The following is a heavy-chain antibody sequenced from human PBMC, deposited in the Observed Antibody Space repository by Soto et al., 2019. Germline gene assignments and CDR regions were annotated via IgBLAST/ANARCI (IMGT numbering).Heavy chain of an antibody. V-gene: IGHV3-23*01. Sequence: LRLSCAATGFTFNNLAMNWVRQGPGKGLEWVSGISGGGDATRYADSVKGRFTISRDNAESMVYLDMYSLIPDDTAIYYCAKNIHSSSRFDYWGQGTPVTVSS. CDR3: AKNIHSSSRFDY. CDR1: GFTFNNLA. J-gene: IGHJ4*02. CDR2: ISGGGDAT. D-gene: IGHD6-6*01.